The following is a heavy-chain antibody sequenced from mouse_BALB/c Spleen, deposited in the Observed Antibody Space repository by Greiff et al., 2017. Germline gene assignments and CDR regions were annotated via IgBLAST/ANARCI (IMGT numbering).Heavy chain of an antibody. J-gene: IGHJ1*01. CDR1: GFTFSSYA. CDR2: ISSGGSYT. Sequence: DVHLVESGGGLVKPGGSLKLSCAASGFTFSSYAMSWVRQSPEKRLEWVAEISSGGSYTYYPDTVTGRFTISRDNAKNTLYLEMSSLRSEDTAMYYCASITTASYWYFDVWGAGTTVTVSS. D-gene: IGHD1-2*01. V-gene: IGHV5-9-4*01. CDR3: ASITTASYWYFDV.